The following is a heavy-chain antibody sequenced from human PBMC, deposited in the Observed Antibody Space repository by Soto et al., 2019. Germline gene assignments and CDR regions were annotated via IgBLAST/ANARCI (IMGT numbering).Heavy chain of an antibody. CDR1: GYTFTSYG. J-gene: IGHJ4*02. Sequence: VASVKVSCKASGYTFTSYGINWVRQAPGQGLEWLGWISAYDGYINFAQKFEDRVTMTTATSTNTVFLELRSLKSDDTAIYYCARDRLRGYDSSGFYSWGQGTMVTVPQ. CDR2: ISAYDGYI. V-gene: IGHV1-18*01. CDR3: ARDRLRGYDSSGFYS. D-gene: IGHD3-22*01.